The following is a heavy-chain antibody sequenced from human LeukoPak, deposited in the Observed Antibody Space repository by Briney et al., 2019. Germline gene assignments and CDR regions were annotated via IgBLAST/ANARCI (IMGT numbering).Heavy chain of an antibody. CDR3: ARALGGSRKNDFWSGYPDY. J-gene: IGHJ4*02. CDR1: GYTFPNYG. V-gene: IGHV1-18*01. CDR2: ISGHTGNT. D-gene: IGHD3-3*01. Sequence: ASVKVSCEASGYTFPNYGISWVRQAPGQGLEWMGWISGHTGNTNYALEFRGRVTMTTETSTSTAYMELRSLRSDDTGVYYCARALGGSRKNDFWSGYPDYWGQGTLVSVSS.